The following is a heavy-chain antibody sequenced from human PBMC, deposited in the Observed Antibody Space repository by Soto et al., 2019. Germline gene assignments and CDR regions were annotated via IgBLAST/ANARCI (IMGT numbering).Heavy chain of an antibody. CDR2: ITGSGGTI. J-gene: IGHJ4*02. CDR3: AKDAVYGDGLWLVAD. CDR1: GFSFSKYA. Sequence: DVQLLESGGGLVQPGGSLRLSCAASGFSFSKYAMIWVRQAPGKGQEWVSGITGSGGTIEYAASVKGRFTISRDNSKNPVYLQMNSLRAEDTAMYYCAKDAVYGDGLWLVADWGQGSLFTVS. D-gene: IGHD2-21*02. V-gene: IGHV3-23*01.